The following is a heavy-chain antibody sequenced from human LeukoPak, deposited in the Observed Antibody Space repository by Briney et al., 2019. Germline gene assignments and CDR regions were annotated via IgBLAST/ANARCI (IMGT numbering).Heavy chain of an antibody. Sequence: LPGGSLRLSCAASGFTFSSYAMHWVRQAPGKGLGWVAVISYDGSNKYYADSVKGRFTISRDNSKNTLYLQMNSLRAEDTAVYYCARDAVVVPAAMVKNYYYYGMDVWGQGTTVTVSS. D-gene: IGHD2-2*01. V-gene: IGHV3-30*04. CDR3: ARDAVVVPAAMVKNYYYYGMDV. J-gene: IGHJ6*02. CDR1: GFTFSSYA. CDR2: ISYDGSNK.